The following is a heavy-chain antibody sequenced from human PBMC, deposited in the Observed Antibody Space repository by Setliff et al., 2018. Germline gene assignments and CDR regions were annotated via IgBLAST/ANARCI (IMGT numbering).Heavy chain of an antibody. CDR1: GGSMSSGPNY. D-gene: IGHD1-1*01. Sequence: PSETLSLTCTVSGGSMSSGPNYWSWIRQPAGRGLEWVGRVYSSVYSSGITSYNPSLKSRATISMDTSKNQFSLGLTSVTAADTAVYYCARESAGDESVRHLYYTDVWGRGTTVTVS. V-gene: IGHV4-61*02. CDR3: ARESAGDESVRHLYYTDV. J-gene: IGHJ6*03. CDR2: VYSSVYSSGIT.